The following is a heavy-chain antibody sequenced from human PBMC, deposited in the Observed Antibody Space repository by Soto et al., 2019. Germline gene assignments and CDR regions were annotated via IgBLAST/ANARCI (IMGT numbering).Heavy chain of an antibody. Sequence: ASVKVSCKASGYTFTSYAMHWVRQAPGQRLEWMGWISAYNGNTNYAQKFQGRVTMTTDTSTSTAYMEVRSLRFDDTALYYCARVGGYSSSWDETEYYYYYYGMDAWGQGTTVTVSS. CDR2: ISAYNGNT. V-gene: IGHV1-18*01. J-gene: IGHJ6*02. D-gene: IGHD6-13*01. CDR1: GYTFTSYA. CDR3: ARVGGYSSSWDETEYYYYYYGMDA.